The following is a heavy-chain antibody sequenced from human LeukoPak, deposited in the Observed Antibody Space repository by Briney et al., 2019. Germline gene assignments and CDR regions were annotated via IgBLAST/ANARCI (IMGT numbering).Heavy chain of an antibody. J-gene: IGHJ4*02. Sequence: GGSLRLSCAASGFTFSDYYMSWIRQAPGKGLEWVSYISSSGSTIYYADSVKGRFTISRDNSKNTLYLQMNSLRAEDTAVYYCARVVGNYYDSSGFDYWGQGTLVTVSS. V-gene: IGHV3-11*04. CDR3: ARVVGNYYDSSGFDY. D-gene: IGHD3-22*01. CDR1: GFTFSDYY. CDR2: ISSSGSTI.